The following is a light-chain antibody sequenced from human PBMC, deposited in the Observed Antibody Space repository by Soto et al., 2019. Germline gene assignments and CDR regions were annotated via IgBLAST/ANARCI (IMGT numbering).Light chain of an antibody. V-gene: IGKV4-1*01. Sequence: IVMTQSPDSLAVSLGERATINCKSSQSVFYSSNNKNYLAWYRQKPGQPPKLLIYWASIRESGVPDRISGSGSGTDFTLTISSLQAKDVAVYYCQQYYSTPPYTFGQGTKLEIK. CDR3: QQYYSTPPYT. CDR1: QSVFYSSNNKNY. CDR2: WAS. J-gene: IGKJ2*01.